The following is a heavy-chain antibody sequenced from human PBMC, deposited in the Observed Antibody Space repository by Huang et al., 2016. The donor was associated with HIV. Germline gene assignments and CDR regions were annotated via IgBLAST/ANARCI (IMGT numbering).Heavy chain of an antibody. CDR1: GGPISSSSYY. D-gene: IGHD3-10*01. CDR2: IYCRGIT. CDR3: ARHERWAMVRGGPQWGFDY. V-gene: IGHV4-39*01. Sequence: QLQLQESGPGLVKPSETLSLTCTVSGGPISSSSYYWGWNRQPPGRGLEWIVTIYCRGITYEDPSLKGRVTIAVGTSKNQFALELSYVTAADTAVYYCARHERWAMVRGGPQWGFDYWGQGTLVTVSS. J-gene: IGHJ4*02.